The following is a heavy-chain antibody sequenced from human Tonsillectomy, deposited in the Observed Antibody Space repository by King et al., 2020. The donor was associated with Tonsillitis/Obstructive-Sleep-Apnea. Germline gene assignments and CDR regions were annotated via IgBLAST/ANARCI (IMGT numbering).Heavy chain of an antibody. J-gene: IGHJ4*02. CDR1: GGSVSSGSYY. V-gene: IGHV4-61*01. CDR2: IYYSGST. Sequence: QLQESGPGLVKPSETLSLTCTVSGGSVSSGSYYWSWIRQPPGKGLEWIGYIYYSGSTNYNPSLKSRVTISVDTSKNQFSLKLSSVTAADTAVYYCARVGPRNDFWSGYYLPYFDYWGQGTLVTVSS. CDR3: ARVGPRNDFWSGYYLPYFDY. D-gene: IGHD3-3*01.